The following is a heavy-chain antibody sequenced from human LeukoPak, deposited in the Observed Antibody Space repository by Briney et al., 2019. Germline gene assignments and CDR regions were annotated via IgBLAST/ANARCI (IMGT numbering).Heavy chain of an antibody. J-gene: IGHJ4*02. CDR3: ASDKGYSNNYFDY. D-gene: IGHD6-13*01. CDR1: GGSISTTGYY. V-gene: IGHV4-39*02. CDR2: IYYSGST. Sequence: SATLSLTCTVSGGSISTTGYYWAWIRQPPGKGLQWIASIYYSGSTYYNSSLKSRVTISVDTSKNQFSLKLSSMTAADTAVYYCASDKGYSNNYFDYWGQGTLVTVSS.